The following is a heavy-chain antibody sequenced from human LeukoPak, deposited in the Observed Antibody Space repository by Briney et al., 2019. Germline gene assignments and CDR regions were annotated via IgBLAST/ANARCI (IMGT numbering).Heavy chain of an antibody. Sequence: GGSLRLSCAASGFTFSHYSMNWVRQAPGKGLEWVSYISSSSSTIYYADSVKGRFTISRDNAKNTLYLQMNSLRAEDTAVYHCVRVGGRSSIGGDCWGQGTLVTVSS. CDR2: ISSSSSTI. CDR3: VRVGGRSSIGGDC. CDR1: GFTFSHYS. J-gene: IGHJ4*02. V-gene: IGHV3-48*04. D-gene: IGHD3-10*01.